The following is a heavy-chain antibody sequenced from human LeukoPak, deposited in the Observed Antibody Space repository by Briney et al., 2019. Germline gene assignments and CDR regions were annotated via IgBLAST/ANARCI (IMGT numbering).Heavy chain of an antibody. Sequence: GPSVKVSCKASGYTFTGYYMHWVRQAPGQGLGWMGWINPNIGDTNYAQKFQGRVTMTRDTSISTAYMELSRLRFDDTAVYYCARINSSRWYDFWGQGTLVTVSS. CDR1: GYTFTGYY. CDR3: ARINSSRWYDF. V-gene: IGHV1-2*02. CDR2: INPNIGDT. D-gene: IGHD6-13*01. J-gene: IGHJ4*02.